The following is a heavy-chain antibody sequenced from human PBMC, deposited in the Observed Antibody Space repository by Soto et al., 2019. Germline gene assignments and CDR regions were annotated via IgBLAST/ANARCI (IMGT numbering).Heavy chain of an antibody. CDR1: GGSISSGDYY. Sequence: SETLSLTCTVSGGSISSGDYYWSWIRQPPGKGLEWIGYIYYSGSTYYNPSLKSRVTISVDTSKNQFSLKLSSVTAADTAVYYCARESSSSPFDYWGQGTLVTVSS. D-gene: IGHD6-6*01. CDR2: IYYSGST. V-gene: IGHV4-30-4*01. CDR3: ARESSSSPFDY. J-gene: IGHJ4*02.